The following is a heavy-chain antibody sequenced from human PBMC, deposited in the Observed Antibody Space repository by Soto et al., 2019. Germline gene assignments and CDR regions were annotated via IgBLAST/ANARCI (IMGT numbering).Heavy chain of an antibody. J-gene: IGHJ4*02. V-gene: IGHV3-23*01. Sequence: EVQLLESGGGLVQPGGSLRLSCAASGFTFSSYVMSWVRQAPGRGLEWVSGISVSGGSTYYADSVKGRFTIARDNSKNPLYLQMNSLRAEDTAISYCAKDRREGYKYDNFAYWGQGTLVTVSS. D-gene: IGHD5-12*01. CDR1: GFTFSSYV. CDR2: ISVSGGST. CDR3: AKDRREGYKYDNFAY.